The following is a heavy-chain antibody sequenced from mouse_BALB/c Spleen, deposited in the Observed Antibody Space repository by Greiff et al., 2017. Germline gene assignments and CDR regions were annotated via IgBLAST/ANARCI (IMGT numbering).Heavy chain of an antibody. V-gene: IGHV1S56*01. Sequence: QVQLQQSGPELVKPGASVRISCKASGYTFTSYYIHWVKQRPGQGLEWIGWIYPGNVNTKYNEKFKGKATLTADKSSSTAYMQLSSLTSEDSAVYFCAREGDGYFDYWGQGTTLTVSS. CDR3: AREGDGYFDY. CDR1: GYTFTSYY. CDR2: IYPGNVNT. D-gene: IGHD2-3*01. J-gene: IGHJ2*01.